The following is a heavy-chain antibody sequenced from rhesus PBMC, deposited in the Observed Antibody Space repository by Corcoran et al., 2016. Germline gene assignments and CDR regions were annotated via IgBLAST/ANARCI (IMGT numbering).Heavy chain of an antibody. CDR1: GYSFTTYG. J-gene: IGHJ4*01. CDR3: ARSNTVTVFDY. CDR2: MNPDPGNP. Sequence: QVQLVQSGPEVKQPGASVKVSCKASGYSFTTYGMNWVRQAPGQGLEWMGGMNPDPGNPTYAHGFTERFVFSMDTSVSTVYLQISSLKAEDTAVYYCARSNTVTVFDYWGQGVLVTVSS. V-gene: IGHV7-193*01. D-gene: IGHD4-23*01.